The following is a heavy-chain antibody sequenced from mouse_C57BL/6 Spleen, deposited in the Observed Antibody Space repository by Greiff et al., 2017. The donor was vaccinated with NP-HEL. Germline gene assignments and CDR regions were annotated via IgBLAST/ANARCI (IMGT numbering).Heavy chain of an antibody. CDR1: GYSFTGYF. J-gene: IGHJ4*01. D-gene: IGHD2-12*01. V-gene: IGHV1-20*01. Sequence: VQLKQSGPELVKPGDSVKISCKASGYSFTGYFMNWVMQSHGKSLEWIGRINPYNGDTFYNQKFKGKATLTVDKSSSTAHMELRSLTSEDSAVYYCARYYKDYAMDYWGQGTSVTVSS. CDR2: INPYNGDT. CDR3: ARYYKDYAMDY.